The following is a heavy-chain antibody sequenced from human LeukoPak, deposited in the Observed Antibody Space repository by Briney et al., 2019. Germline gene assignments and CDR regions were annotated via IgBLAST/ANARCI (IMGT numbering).Heavy chain of an antibody. CDR3: ARSYIAAAGTRWFDP. CDR1: GGTFSSYA. D-gene: IGHD6-13*01. Sequence: ASVKVSCKASGGTFSSYAISWVRQAPGQGLEWMGGIIPIFGTANYAQKFQGRVTITADESTSTAYMELSSLRSEDTAVYYCARSYIAAAGTRWFDPWGQGTLVTVSS. V-gene: IGHV1-69*13. J-gene: IGHJ5*02. CDR2: IIPIFGTA.